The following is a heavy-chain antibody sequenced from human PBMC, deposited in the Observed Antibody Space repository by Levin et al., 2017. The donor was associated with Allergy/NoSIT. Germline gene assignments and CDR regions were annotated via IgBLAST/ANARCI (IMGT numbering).Heavy chain of an antibody. CDR3: ARGPYSSSSTYYYYGMDV. CDR2: IYYSGST. V-gene: IGHV4-59*01. Sequence: SQTLSLTCTVSGGSISSYYWSWIRQPPGKGLEWIGYIYYSGSTNYNPSLQSRVTISVDTSKNQFSLKLSSVTAADTAVYYCARGPYSSSSTYYYYGMDVWGQGTTVTVSS. J-gene: IGHJ6*02. D-gene: IGHD6-6*01. CDR1: GGSISSYY.